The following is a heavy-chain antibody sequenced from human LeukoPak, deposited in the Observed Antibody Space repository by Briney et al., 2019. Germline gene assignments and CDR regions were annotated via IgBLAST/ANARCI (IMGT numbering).Heavy chain of an antibody. CDR3: ARYGNGAWLAHYAFDS. CDR1: GFTFSSYA. J-gene: IGHJ3*02. Sequence: GGSLTLSCAASGFTFSSYAMSWVRQAPGKGPEWVANINPDGSEKYYVASVKGRFAISRDNAENSLYLQMNSLRAEDTAVYYCARYGNGAWLAHYAFDSWGQGTMVTVSS. CDR2: INPDGSEK. D-gene: IGHD6-19*01. V-gene: IGHV3-7*01.